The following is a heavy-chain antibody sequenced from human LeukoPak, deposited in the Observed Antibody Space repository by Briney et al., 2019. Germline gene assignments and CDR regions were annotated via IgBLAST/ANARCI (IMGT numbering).Heavy chain of an antibody. CDR3: AREDGYCSGGNCYSYFDS. V-gene: IGHV3-15*07. Sequence: GGSLRLSCAASGFTFSNAWMNWVRQAPGKGLEWVGRIKSKTDGGTTDYAAPVKGRFTISRDDSKNTLYLQMNSLRAEDTAVYYCAREDGYCSGGNCYSYFDSWGQGALVTVSS. CDR1: GFTFSNAW. J-gene: IGHJ4*02. CDR2: IKSKTDGGTT. D-gene: IGHD2-15*01.